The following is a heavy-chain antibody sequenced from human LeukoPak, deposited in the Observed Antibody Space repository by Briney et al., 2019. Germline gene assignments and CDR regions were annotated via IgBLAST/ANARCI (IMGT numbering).Heavy chain of an antibody. V-gene: IGHV3-33*01. Sequence: PGRSLRLSCAASGFTFSSYGMHWVRQAPGKGLEWVAVIWYDGSNKYYADSVKGRFTISRDNSKNTLYLQMNSLRAEDTAVYYCARDLYYYGSGTGYWGQGTLVTVSS. CDR1: GFTFSSYG. J-gene: IGHJ4*02. CDR3: ARDLYYYGSGTGY. D-gene: IGHD3-10*01. CDR2: IWYDGSNK.